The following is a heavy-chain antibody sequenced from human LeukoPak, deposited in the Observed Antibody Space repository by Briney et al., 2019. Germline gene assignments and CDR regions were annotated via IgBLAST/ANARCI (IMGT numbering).Heavy chain of an antibody. CDR2: ISGSGAGT. D-gene: IGHD5-18*01. J-gene: IGHJ4*02. CDR3: ARLKGYGDFDY. Sequence: PGGSLRLSCAASGFTFSSYAMTWGRQAPGKGLEWVSDISGSGAGTYYADSVKGRFTISRDNSKNTLYVQMNSLRAEDTAVYYCARLKGYGDFDYWGQGTLVTVSS. CDR1: GFTFSSYA. V-gene: IGHV3-23*01.